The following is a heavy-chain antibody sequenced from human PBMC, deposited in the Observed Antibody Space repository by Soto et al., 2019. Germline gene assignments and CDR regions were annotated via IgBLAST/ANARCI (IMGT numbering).Heavy chain of an antibody. J-gene: IGHJ4*02. D-gene: IGHD1-26*01. CDR1: GFTFSSYA. Sequence: QVQLVESGGGVVQPGRSLRLSCAASGFTFSSYAMHWVRQAPGKGLEWVAVISYDRSNKYYADSVKGRFTISRDNSKNTLYLQMNSLRAEDTAVYYCARDRGVGATCLHYWGQGTLVTVSS. CDR3: ARDRGVGATCLHY. V-gene: IGHV3-30-3*01. CDR2: ISYDRSNK.